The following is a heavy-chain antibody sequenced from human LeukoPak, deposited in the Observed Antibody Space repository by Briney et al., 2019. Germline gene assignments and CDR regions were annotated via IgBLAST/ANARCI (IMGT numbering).Heavy chain of an antibody. V-gene: IGHV4-30-4*08. CDR2: IYYSGST. CDR1: GGSISSGDYY. CDR3: ARENYDFETFDP. D-gene: IGHD3-3*01. Sequence: PSETLSLTCTVSGGSISSGDYYWRWLRQPQGKGLEWIGYIYYSGSTYYNPSLKSRVTISVDTSKNQFSLKLSSVTAADTAVYYCARENYDFETFDPWGQGTLVTVSS. J-gene: IGHJ5*02.